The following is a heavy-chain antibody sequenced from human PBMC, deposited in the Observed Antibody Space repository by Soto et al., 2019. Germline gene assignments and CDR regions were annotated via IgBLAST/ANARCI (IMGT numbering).Heavy chain of an antibody. D-gene: IGHD3-3*01. Sequence: QVQLVQSGAEVKKPGASVKVSCKASGYTFTSYYMHWVRQAPGQGLEWMGIINPSGGSTSYAQKFQGRVTMTRDTSTSTVYMELSSLRSEDTAVYYCARGEYYFWSGYYAQTSYGMDVCGQGTTVTGSS. CDR3: ARGEYYFWSGYYAQTSYGMDV. CDR2: INPSGGST. CDR1: GYTFTSYY. V-gene: IGHV1-46*01. J-gene: IGHJ6*02.